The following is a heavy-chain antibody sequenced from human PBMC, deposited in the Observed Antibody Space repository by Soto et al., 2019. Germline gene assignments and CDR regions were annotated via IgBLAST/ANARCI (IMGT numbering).Heavy chain of an antibody. CDR2: ISSNGVGT. J-gene: IGHJ6*03. D-gene: IGHD6-6*01. CDR3: ARRARPDFYYMDV. Sequence: EVQLAESGGGLAQPGGSLRLSCAASGFTLSGNAMVWVRQAPGKGLEYVSGISSNGVGTYYANSVQGRFTISRDNSKNTVYLQMGSLRPEDMAVYYCARRARPDFYYMDVWGKGTTVTVSS. CDR1: GFTLSGNA. V-gene: IGHV3-64*01.